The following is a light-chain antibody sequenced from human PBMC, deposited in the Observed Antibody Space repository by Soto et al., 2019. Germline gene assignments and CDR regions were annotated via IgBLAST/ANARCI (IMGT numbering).Light chain of an antibody. CDR2: AAS. CDR3: QQLNSYPLT. V-gene: IGKV1-8*01. CDR1: QGISSY. J-gene: IGKJ4*01. Sequence: AIRMTQSPSSFSASTGDRVTITCRASQGISSYLAWYQQKPGKAPKLLIYAASTLQSGGPSRFSGSGSGTDFTLTISSLQPEDFATYYCQQLNSYPLTFGGGTKVDIK.